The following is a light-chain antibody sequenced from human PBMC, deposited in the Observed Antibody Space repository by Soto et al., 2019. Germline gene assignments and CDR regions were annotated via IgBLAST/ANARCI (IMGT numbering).Light chain of an antibody. J-gene: IGKJ5*01. CDR2: KVS. V-gene: IGKV2-30*01. CDR3: MQGTHWPPIT. CDR1: ESLVYSDGDTY. Sequence: DVVMTQSPLSLPVTLGQPASISFRCSESLVYSDGDTYLNWFHQRPGQSPRRLIYKVSNRDSGVPDRISGSGSGTDFTLKISRVEAEDVGVYYCMQGTHWPPITFGQGTRLEN.